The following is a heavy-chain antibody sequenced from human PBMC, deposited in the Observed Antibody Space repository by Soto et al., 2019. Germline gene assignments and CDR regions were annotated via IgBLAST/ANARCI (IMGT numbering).Heavy chain of an antibody. Sequence: QVQLQQWGAGLLKTSETLSLTCAFSGGSFSGYFWSWIRQPPGKGLEWIGEVSHSGSTNYNPSLLDRVTISVDTSKSHFSLNLTSVTAADTAVYYCARGEWLTRGGNWGQGTLVTVSS. V-gene: IGHV4-34*01. CDR1: GGSFSGYF. CDR2: VSHSGST. J-gene: IGHJ4*02. CDR3: ARGEWLTRGGN. D-gene: IGHD6-19*01.